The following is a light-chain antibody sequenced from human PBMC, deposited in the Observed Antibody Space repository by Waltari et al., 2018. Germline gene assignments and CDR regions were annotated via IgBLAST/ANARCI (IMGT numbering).Light chain of an antibody. V-gene: IGLV1-44*01. CDR1: SSNTESNP. Sequence: QPVVTQPPSASGTPGQRVTISWSGSSSNTESNPLNWYQQLPGRAPRLLIYSNSHRPSGVPDRFSASTSGKSASLAISGLQSDDEGNYYCASWDYSLNGVVYGGGTKLTVL. CDR2: SNS. J-gene: IGLJ2*01. CDR3: ASWDYSLNGVV.